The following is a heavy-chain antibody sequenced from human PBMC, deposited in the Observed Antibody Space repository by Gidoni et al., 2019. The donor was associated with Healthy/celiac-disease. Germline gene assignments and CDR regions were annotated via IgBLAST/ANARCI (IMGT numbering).Heavy chain of an antibody. J-gene: IGHJ6*02. CDR1: GGSVSSGSYY. V-gene: IGHV4-61*01. Sequence: QVQLQESGPGLVKPSETLSLTCTVSGGSVSSGSYYWSWIRQPPGKGLEWIGYIYYSGSTNYNPSLKSRVTISVDTSKNQFSLKLRSVTAADTAVYYCARDRGSMVRGVIYYYYGMDVWGQGTTVTVSS. D-gene: IGHD3-10*01. CDR3: ARDRGSMVRGVIYYYYGMDV. CDR2: IYYSGST.